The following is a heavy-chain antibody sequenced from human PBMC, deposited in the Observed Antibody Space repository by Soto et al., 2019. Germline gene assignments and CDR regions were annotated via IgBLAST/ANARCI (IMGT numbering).Heavy chain of an antibody. Sequence: SETLSLTCIVSGGSISSYYWSWIRQSPGKGLEWIGYIYYTGNTNYNPSLRSRVTISLDTSKNQFSLNLNSVTAADTAVYYCVRNRGGITVSSKPLGEWFDPWGQGTLVTVSS. D-gene: IGHD6-19*01. CDR1: GGSISSYY. V-gene: IGHV4-59*08. J-gene: IGHJ5*02. CDR2: IYYTGNT. CDR3: VRNRGGITVSSKPLGEWFDP.